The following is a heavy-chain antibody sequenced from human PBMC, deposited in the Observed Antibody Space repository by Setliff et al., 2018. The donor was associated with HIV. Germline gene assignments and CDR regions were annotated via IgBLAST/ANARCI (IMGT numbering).Heavy chain of an antibody. J-gene: IGHJ4*02. Sequence: GESLKISCKGSGYSFTNYWIGWVRQMPGKGLEWMGIIYPGDSDTRYSPSFQGQVTISADKSINTAYLQWSSLKASDTAMYYCARRRSEVGAPFDYWGRGTLVTVSS. D-gene: IGHD1-26*01. CDR1: GYSFTNYW. CDR2: IYPGDSDT. CDR3: ARRRSEVGAPFDY. V-gene: IGHV5-51*01.